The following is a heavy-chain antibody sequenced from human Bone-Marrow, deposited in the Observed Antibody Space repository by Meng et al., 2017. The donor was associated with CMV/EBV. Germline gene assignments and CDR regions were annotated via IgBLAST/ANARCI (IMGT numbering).Heavy chain of an antibody. D-gene: IGHD2-2*02. V-gene: IGHV4-34*01. J-gene: IGHJ3*02. CDR2: INHSGST. CDR3: ARWGKKRIGYCSSTSCYRTAFDI. Sequence: SETLSLTCAVYGGSFSGYSWSWIRQPPGKGLEWIGEINHSGSTNYNPSLKSRVTISVDTSKNQFSLKLSSVTAADTAVYYCARWGKKRIGYCSSTSCYRTAFDIWGQGTMVTVSS. CDR1: GGSFSGYS.